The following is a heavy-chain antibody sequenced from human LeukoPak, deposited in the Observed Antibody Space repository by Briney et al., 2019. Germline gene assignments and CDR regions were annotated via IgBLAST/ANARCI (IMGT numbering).Heavy chain of an antibody. Sequence: PGGSLRLSCAASGFTFSSYSMNWVRQAPGKGLEWVSSISSSSSYIYYADSVKGRFTISRDNAKNSLYLQMNSLRAEDTAVYYCARINRETYYDYVWGRSWGFDIWGQGTMVTVSS. CDR1: GFTFSSYS. CDR3: ARINRETYYDYVWGRSWGFDI. CDR2: ISSSSSYI. V-gene: IGHV3-21*01. J-gene: IGHJ3*02. D-gene: IGHD3-16*01.